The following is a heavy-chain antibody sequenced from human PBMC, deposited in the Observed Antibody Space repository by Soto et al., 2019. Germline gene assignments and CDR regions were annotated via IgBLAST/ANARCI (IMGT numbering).Heavy chain of an antibody. CDR1: GGSFSGYY. J-gene: IGHJ5*02. V-gene: IGHV4-34*01. Sequence: PSETLSLTCAVYGGSFSGYYWSWIRQPPGKGLEWIGEINHSGSTNYNPSLKSRVTISVDTSKNQFSLKLSSVTAADTAVYYCARGKITMVRGVRRWFDPWGQGTLVTVSS. CDR2: INHSGST. D-gene: IGHD3-10*01. CDR3: ARGKITMVRGVRRWFDP.